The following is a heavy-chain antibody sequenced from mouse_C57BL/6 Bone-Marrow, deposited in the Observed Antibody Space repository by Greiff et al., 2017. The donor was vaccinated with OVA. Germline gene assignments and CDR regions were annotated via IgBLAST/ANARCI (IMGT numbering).Heavy chain of an antibody. J-gene: IGHJ1*03. V-gene: IGHV5-6*01. D-gene: IGHD1-1*01. Sequence: EVMLVESGGDLVKPGGSLKLSCAASGFTFSSYGMSWVRQTPDKRLEWVATISSGGSYTYYPDSVKGRFTISRDNAKNTLYLQMSSLKAEDTAMYYCARHEAYYYGSSPYWYFDVWGTGTTVTVSS. CDR3: ARHEAYYYGSSPYWYFDV. CDR2: ISSGGSYT. CDR1: GFTFSSYG.